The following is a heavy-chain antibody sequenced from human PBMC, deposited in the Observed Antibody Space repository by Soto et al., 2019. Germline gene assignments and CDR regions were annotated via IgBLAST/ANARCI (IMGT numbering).Heavy chain of an antibody. CDR1: GGSISSGVYY. D-gene: IGHD6-13*01. J-gene: IGHJ5*02. V-gene: IGHV4-31*03. CDR2: IYYSGIT. Sequence: SETLSLTCTVSGGSISSGVYYWSWIRHPPGKGLEWIGYIYYSGITYYNPSLKSRVTISVDTSKNQFSLKLSSVTAADTAVYYCAREGVAAAGRIWLDPWGKGTLVTVSS. CDR3: AREGVAAAGRIWLDP.